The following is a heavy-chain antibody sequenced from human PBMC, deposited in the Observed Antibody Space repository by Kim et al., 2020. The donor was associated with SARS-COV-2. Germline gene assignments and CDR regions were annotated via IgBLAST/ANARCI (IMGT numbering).Heavy chain of an antibody. CDR2: ITPGGDT. CDR1: GYTFTNYR. D-gene: IGHD2-21*01. Sequence: ASVKVSCKASGYTFTNYRVHWVRQAPGQRFEWMGRITPGGDTKYSQKFQDRVTITSDTSASTTSLEVSSLGSEDTAIYYFAKGAETSIPGAFDYWGQ. V-gene: IGHV1-3*01. CDR3: AKGAETSIPGAFDY. J-gene: IGHJ4*02.